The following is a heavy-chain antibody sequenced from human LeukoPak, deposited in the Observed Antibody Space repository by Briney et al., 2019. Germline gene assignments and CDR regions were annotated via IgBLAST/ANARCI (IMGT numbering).Heavy chain of an antibody. J-gene: IGHJ4*02. CDR3: TRVGYIDEGIDY. Sequence: GGSLRLSCVASGFPFSSYWMTWVRQAPGKGLEWVANIKQDGSKKSYVDSVKGRFTISRDNAKNSLYLQMTSLRAEDTAIYYCTRVGYIDEGIDYWGQGTLVTVSS. CDR1: GFPFSSYW. D-gene: IGHD5-24*01. V-gene: IGHV3-7*04. CDR2: IKQDGSKK.